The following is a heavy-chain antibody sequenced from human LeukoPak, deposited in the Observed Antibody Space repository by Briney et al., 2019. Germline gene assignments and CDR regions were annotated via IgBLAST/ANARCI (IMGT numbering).Heavy chain of an antibody. CDR3: SRESGAFCPFGY. D-gene: IGHD1-26*01. V-gene: IGHV4-59*11. Sequence: PSETLSLTCTLSDGSIGIHSWSWIRQPPGKGLEWIGTIHYGGSTNYNPSLKSRVTISVDRSKNKFSLKLTSVTAADTAIYYCSRESGAFCPFGYWGQGTLVIVPP. CDR2: IHYGGST. J-gene: IGHJ4*02. CDR1: DGSIGIHS.